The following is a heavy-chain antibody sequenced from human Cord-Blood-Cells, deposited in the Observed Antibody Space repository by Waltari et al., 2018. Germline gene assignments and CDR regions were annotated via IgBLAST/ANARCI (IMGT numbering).Heavy chain of an antibody. CDR1: GGSISSSSYY. V-gene: IGHV4-39*02. D-gene: IGHD6-13*01. J-gene: IGHJ4*02. CDR2: IYYSGST. Sequence: QLQLQESGPGLVKPSETLSLTCTVPGGSISSSSYYWGWIRQPPGKGLEWIGSIYYSGSTYYNPSLKSRVTISVDTSKNQFSLQLNSVTPEDTAVYYCAKEGGSSSWYYFDYWGQGTLVTVPS. CDR3: AKEGGSSSWYYFDY.